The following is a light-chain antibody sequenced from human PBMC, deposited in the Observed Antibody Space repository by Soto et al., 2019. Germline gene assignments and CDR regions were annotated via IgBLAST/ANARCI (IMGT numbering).Light chain of an antibody. Sequence: DIQMTQSPSSLSASVGDRVTITCRASESIARHLNWYQQKPGKAPKLLIYAASSLQNGVPSRFRGGGSGTDFTLTINNLQPEDFAAYYCQQTYSTLSTTFGQGTRLQIK. CDR2: AAS. CDR3: QQTYSTLSTT. J-gene: IGKJ5*01. CDR1: ESIARH. V-gene: IGKV1-39*01.